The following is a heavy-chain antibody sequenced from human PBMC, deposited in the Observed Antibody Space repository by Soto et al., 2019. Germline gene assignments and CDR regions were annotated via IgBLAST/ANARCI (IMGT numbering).Heavy chain of an antibody. J-gene: IGHJ4*02. CDR3: AKEKATRGYSFLVDY. Sequence: EVQLLESGGGLVQPGGSLRLSCAASGFTFSSYEMNWVRQAPGKGLEWVSYISSSGSTIYYADSVKGRFTISRDNAKNSLYLQMNSLRAEDTAVYYCAKEKATRGYSFLVDYWGQGTLVTVSS. V-gene: IGHV3-48*03. CDR2: ISSSGSTI. D-gene: IGHD5-18*01. CDR1: GFTFSSYE.